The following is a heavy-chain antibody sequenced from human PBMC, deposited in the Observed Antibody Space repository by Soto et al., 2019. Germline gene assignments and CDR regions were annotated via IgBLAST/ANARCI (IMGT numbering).Heavy chain of an antibody. Sequence: SETLSLTCTVSGGSISSYYWSWIRQPPGKGQEWIGYIYYSGSTNYNPSLKSRVTISVATSKKQFSLKLSSVTAADTSVYCCASSWSFFVGWGSFSDYYYGMDVWGQGNTVTVS. CDR2: IYYSGST. J-gene: IGHJ6*02. D-gene: IGHD3-16*01. CDR1: GGSISSYY. V-gene: IGHV4-59*01. CDR3: ASSWSFFVGWGSFSDYYYGMDV.